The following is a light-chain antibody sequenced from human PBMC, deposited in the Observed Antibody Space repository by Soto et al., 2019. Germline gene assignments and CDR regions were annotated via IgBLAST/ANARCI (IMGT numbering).Light chain of an antibody. CDR1: QSVSSN. CDR2: GAS. J-gene: IGKJ5*01. V-gene: IGKV3-15*01. Sequence: EIVMTQSPATLSVSPGERATLSCRASQSVSSNLAWYQQKPGQAPRLLIYGASTRATGIPARFSGSGSGTEFPLTISSLQSEDFSVYYCQQYNNSPPITFGQATRREIK. CDR3: QQYNNSPPIT.